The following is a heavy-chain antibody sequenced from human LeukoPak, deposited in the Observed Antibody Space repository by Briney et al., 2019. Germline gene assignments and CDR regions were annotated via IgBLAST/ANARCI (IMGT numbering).Heavy chain of an antibody. CDR3: ARHDHRGGAFDI. Sequence: PSETLSLTCTVSGGSISSYYWSWIRQPPGEGLEWIGYIHYSGSTNYNPSLKSRVTISVDTSKNQFSLKRNSVTAADTAVYHCARHDHRGGAFDIWGQGTMVTVSS. CDR1: GGSISSYY. D-gene: IGHD1-14*01. V-gene: IGHV4-59*08. J-gene: IGHJ3*02. CDR2: IHYSGST.